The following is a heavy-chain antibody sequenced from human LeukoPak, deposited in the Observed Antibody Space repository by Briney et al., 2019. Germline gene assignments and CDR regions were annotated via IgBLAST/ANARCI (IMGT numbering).Heavy chain of an antibody. D-gene: IGHD3-22*01. CDR1: GFTFSSYA. Sequence: PGGSLRLSRAASGFTFSSYAMSWVRQAPGKGLEWVSAISGSGGSTYYADPVKGRFTISRDNSKNTLYLQMNSLRAEDTAVYYCAKDLYDGYYDSSGYYGGFDYWGQGTLVTVSS. CDR3: AKDLYDGYYDSSGYYGGFDY. J-gene: IGHJ4*02. CDR2: ISGSGGST. V-gene: IGHV3-23*01.